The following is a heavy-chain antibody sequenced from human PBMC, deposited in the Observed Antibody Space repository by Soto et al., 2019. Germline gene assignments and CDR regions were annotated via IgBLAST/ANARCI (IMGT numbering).Heavy chain of an antibody. J-gene: IGHJ6*02. CDR1: GYTFTSYY. CDR2: INPSGGST. D-gene: IGHD2-2*01. CDR3: ARSRASRRGYCSSTSCPHAKNYGMDV. Sequence: ASVKVSCKASGYTFTSYYMRWVRQAPGQGLEWMGIINPSGGSTSYAQKFQGRVTMTRDTSTSTVYMELSSLRSEDTAVYYCARSRASRRGYCSSTSCPHAKNYGMDVWGQGTTVTVSS. V-gene: IGHV1-46*01.